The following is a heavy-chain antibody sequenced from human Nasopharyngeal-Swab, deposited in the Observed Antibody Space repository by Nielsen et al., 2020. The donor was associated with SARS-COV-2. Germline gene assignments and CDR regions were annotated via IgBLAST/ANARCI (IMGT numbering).Heavy chain of an antibody. CDR2: ISGSGGST. CDR1: ESTFSHYA. V-gene: IGHV3-23*01. CDR3: AKSPWTYSSGWFDY. Sequence: AGTLRLSCAPSESTFSHYALSCVRPAPGKGLEWVSAISGSGGSTYYADSVKGRFTISRDNSKNTLYLQMNSLRAEDTAVYYCAKSPWTYSSGWFDYWGQGTLVTVSS. J-gene: IGHJ5*01. D-gene: IGHD6-19*01.